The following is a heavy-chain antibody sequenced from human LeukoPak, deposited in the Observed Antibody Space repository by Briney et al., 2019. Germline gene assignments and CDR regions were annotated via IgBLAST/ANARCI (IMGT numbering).Heavy chain of an antibody. Sequence: GESLKISCKGSGYSFTNYRISWVRHMPGRGLEWMGWIDASDSYTNYSPSFQGRVTISADKSSSTAYLQWSSLKASDTAIYYCARHVLYSYGPQWWFDPWGQGTLVTVSS. CDR1: GYSFTNYR. D-gene: IGHD5-18*01. CDR2: IDASDSYT. CDR3: ARHVLYSYGPQWWFDP. V-gene: IGHV5-10-1*01. J-gene: IGHJ5*02.